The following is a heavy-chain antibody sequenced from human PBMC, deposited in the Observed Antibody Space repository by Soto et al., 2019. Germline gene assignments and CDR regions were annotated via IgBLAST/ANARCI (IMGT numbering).Heavy chain of an antibody. CDR2: ISGSGGST. CDR3: AKGWSPNTYYYYYGMDV. J-gene: IGHJ6*02. V-gene: IGHV3-23*01. CDR1: GFTFSSYA. D-gene: IGHD2-15*01. Sequence: GGSLRLSCAASGFTFSSYAISWVRQAPGKGLEWVSAISGSGGSTYYADSVKGRFTISRDNSKNTLYLQMNSLRAEDTAVYYCAKGWSPNTYYYYYGMDVWGQGTTVTVYS.